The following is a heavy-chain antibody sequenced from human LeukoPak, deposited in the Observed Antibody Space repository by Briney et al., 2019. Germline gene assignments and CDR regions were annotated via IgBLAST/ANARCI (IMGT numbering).Heavy chain of an antibody. Sequence: GGSLRLSCAASGFAFSSYSMNWVRQAPGKGLEWVSYISSSSSTIYYADSVKGRFTISRDNAKNSLYLQMNSLRAEDTAVYYCARDPRGYFDWLSPYDYWGQGTLVTVSS. CDR2: ISSSSSTI. CDR1: GFAFSSYS. D-gene: IGHD3-9*01. CDR3: ARDPRGYFDWLSPYDY. V-gene: IGHV3-48*04. J-gene: IGHJ4*02.